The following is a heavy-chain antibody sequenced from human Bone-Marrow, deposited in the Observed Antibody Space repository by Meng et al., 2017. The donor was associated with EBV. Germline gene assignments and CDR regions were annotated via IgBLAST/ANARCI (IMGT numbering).Heavy chain of an antibody. CDR2: IKLDSGDT. Sequence: VPLVQLGAEVPRPGDSLKVPSKASRYTFAGVYMDCVRRAPGQGLEWMGRIKLDSGDTNYAQNFQGRVTMTRNTSISTAYMELSNLRSDDGAVYYCARLQRECSSTSCYPFDYWGQGTLVTVSS. V-gene: IGHV1-2*06. J-gene: IGHJ4*02. D-gene: IGHD2-2*01. CDR1: RYTFAGVY. CDR3: ARLQRECSSTSCYPFDY.